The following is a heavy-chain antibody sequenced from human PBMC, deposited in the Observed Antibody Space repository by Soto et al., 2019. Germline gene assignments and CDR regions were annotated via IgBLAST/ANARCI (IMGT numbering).Heavy chain of an antibody. CDR2: ISGSGGST. CDR1: GFTFSSYA. V-gene: IGHV3-23*01. J-gene: IGHJ4*02. CDR3: AKGFGVRGAHRSDY. D-gene: IGHD3-10*01. Sequence: EVQLLESGGGLVQPGGSLRLSCAASGFTFSSYAMSWVRQAPGKGLEWVSAISGSGGSTYYADSVKGRFTISRDNSKITMYLQMNSLRAEDTAVDYCAKGFGVRGAHRSDYWGQGTLVTVSS.